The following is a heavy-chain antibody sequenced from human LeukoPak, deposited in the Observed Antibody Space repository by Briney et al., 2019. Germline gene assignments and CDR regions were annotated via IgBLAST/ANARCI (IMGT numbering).Heavy chain of an antibody. D-gene: IGHD3-22*01. J-gene: IGHJ4*02. CDR2: ISAYNGNT. CDR1: GYTFTSYG. CDR3: ARQIDGHGSGYYANDY. Sequence: GASVKVSCKASGYTFTSYGISWVRQAPGQGLEWMGWISAYNGNTNYAQKLQGRVTMTTDTSTSTAYMELRSLRSDDTAVYYCARQIDGHGSGYYANDYWGQGTLVTVSS. V-gene: IGHV1-18*01.